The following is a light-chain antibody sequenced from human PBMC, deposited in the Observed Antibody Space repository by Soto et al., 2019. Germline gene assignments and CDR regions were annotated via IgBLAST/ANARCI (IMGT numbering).Light chain of an antibody. CDR2: AAS. Sequence: DIHMTQSPSSLSASLGDGVTITCRASPGISNYLAWYQQKPGKVPKLLIYAASTLQSGVPSRFSGSGSGTDFTLTISSLQPEDVATHYCQKYNSAPWTFGQGTKVDIK. CDR3: QKYNSAPWT. V-gene: IGKV1-27*01. CDR1: PGISNY. J-gene: IGKJ1*01.